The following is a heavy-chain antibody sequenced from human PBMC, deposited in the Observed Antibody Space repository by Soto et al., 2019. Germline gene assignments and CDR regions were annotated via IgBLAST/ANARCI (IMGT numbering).Heavy chain of an antibody. CDR2: MNPNSGST. CDR1: GYTFTSYD. D-gene: IGHD1-26*01. Sequence: QVQLVQSGAEVKKPGASVKVSCKASGYTFTSYDVKWVRVAPGQGLEWMGWMNPNSGSTDYAQKFQGRVTMTRNISISTAYMELSSLRSEDTAVYYCASRVGATSFDFDYWGQGTLVTVSS. CDR3: ASRVGATSFDFDY. J-gene: IGHJ4*02. V-gene: IGHV1-8*01.